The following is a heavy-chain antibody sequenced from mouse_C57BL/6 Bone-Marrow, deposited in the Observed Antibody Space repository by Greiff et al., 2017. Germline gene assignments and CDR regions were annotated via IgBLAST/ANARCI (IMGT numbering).Heavy chain of an antibody. J-gene: IGHJ3*01. V-gene: IGHV1-26*01. CDR2: INPNNGGT. CDR3: ARLDGYYLFAY. CDR1: GYTFTDYY. Sequence: EVQLQQSGPELVKPGASVKISCKASGYTFTDYYMNWVKQSHGKSLEWIGDINPNNGGTSYNQKFKGKATLTVDKSSSTAYMELRSLTSEDSAVYYCARLDGYYLFAYWGQGTLVTVSA. D-gene: IGHD2-3*01.